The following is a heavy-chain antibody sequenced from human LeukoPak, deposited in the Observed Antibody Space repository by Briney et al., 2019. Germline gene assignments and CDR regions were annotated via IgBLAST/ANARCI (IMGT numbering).Heavy chain of an antibody. D-gene: IGHD1-14*01. CDR3: ARDASGHNLPFDY. V-gene: IGHV3-48*03. CDR2: ISGGGETR. J-gene: IGHJ4*02. Sequence: PGGSLRLSCAASGFTFSSYGMNWVRQAPGKGLEWVSYISGGGETRYYADSVKGRFTISRDNGKNSLYLQMNSLRAEGTAVYYCARDASGHNLPFDYWGQGTLVTVPS. CDR1: GFTFSSYG.